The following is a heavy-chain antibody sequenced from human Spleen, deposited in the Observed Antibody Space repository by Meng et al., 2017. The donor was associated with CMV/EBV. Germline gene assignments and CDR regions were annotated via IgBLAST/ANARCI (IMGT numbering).Heavy chain of an antibody. J-gene: IGHJ4*02. V-gene: IGHV4-38-2*02. CDR1: SFSISSGYY. CDR3: ARARFDY. CDR2: IYHSGTS. Sequence: GSLRLSCTVSSFSISSGYYWGWIRQPPGKGLEWIGNIYHSGTSHYNPSLQNRVTISVDTSKNQFSLRLSSVTAADTAVYYCARARFDYWGQGTLVTVSS.